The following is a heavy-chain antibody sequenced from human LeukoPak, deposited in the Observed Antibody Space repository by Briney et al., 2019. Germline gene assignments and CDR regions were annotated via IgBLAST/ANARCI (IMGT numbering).Heavy chain of an antibody. CDR3: AKAGVATIYYYYGMDV. Sequence: PGGSLRLSCVASGFTFSSYNMNWVRQAPGKGLEWVSSISSSSSYIYYADSVKGRFTISRDNAKNSLYLQMNSLRAEDTAVYYCAKAGVATIYYYYGMDVWGQGTTVTVSS. D-gene: IGHD5-12*01. V-gene: IGHV3-21*01. J-gene: IGHJ6*02. CDR2: ISSSSSYI. CDR1: GFTFSSYN.